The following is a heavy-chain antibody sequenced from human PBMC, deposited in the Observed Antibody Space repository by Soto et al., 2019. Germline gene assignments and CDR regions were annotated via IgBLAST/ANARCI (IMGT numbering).Heavy chain of an antibody. CDR2: ISTYSGDT. V-gene: IGHV1-18*01. CDR3: ARHHGPTTSENWFDP. CDR1: GYTFFTYD. Sequence: QVHLVQSGVEVKTPGASVKVSCQASGYTFFTYDISWVRQAPGQGLEWMGWISTYSGDTKYAQKFQGRVTMPTDTSTTTAYLELRSLRSDDTAGYYCARHHGPTTSENWFDPWGQGTLVTVSS. J-gene: IGHJ5*02. D-gene: IGHD5-12*01.